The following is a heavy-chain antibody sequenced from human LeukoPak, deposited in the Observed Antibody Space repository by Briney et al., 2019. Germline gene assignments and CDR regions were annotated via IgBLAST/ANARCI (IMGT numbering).Heavy chain of an antibody. CDR1: GDSVSSNSAA. Sequence: SRTLSLTCAISGDSVSSNSAAWNWIRQSPSRGLEWLGRTYYRSKWYNDYAVSVKSRITINPDTSKNQFSLQLSSVTPEDTAVYYCAGGYSSGGKWFDPWGQGTLVTVSS. D-gene: IGHD6-19*01. V-gene: IGHV6-1*01. CDR3: AGGYSSGGKWFDP. CDR2: TYYRSKWYN. J-gene: IGHJ5*02.